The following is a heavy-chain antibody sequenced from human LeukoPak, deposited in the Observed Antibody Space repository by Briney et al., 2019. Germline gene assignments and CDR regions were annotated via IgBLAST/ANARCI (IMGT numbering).Heavy chain of an antibody. CDR1: EFTFSNYK. CDR2: ISRSRVYI. Sequence: PGGSLRLSCAASEFTFSNYKMNWVRQAPGKGLEWVSSISRSRVYIYYADSVKGRFTISRDNAKNSLYLQMNSLRAEDTAVYYCARTLYDSRGYYSHFDYWGQGTLVTVSS. V-gene: IGHV3-21*01. CDR3: ARTLYDSRGYYSHFDY. J-gene: IGHJ4*02. D-gene: IGHD3-22*01.